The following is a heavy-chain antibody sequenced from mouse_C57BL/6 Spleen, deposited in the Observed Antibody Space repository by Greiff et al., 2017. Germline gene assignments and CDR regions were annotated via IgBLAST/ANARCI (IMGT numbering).Heavy chain of an antibody. CDR3: ARPIYYGSSNWYFDV. J-gene: IGHJ1*03. CDR1: GYSFTGYY. D-gene: IGHD1-1*01. Sequence: VQLKQSGPELVKPGASVKISCKASGYSFTGYYMNWVKQSPEKSLEWIGEINPSTGGTTYNQKFKAKATLTVDKSSSTAYMQLKSLTSEDSAVYYCARPIYYGSSNWYFDVWGTGTTVTVSS. V-gene: IGHV1-42*01. CDR2: INPSTGGT.